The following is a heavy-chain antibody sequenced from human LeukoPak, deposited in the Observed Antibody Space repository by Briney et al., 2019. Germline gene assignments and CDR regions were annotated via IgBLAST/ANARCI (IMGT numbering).Heavy chain of an antibody. CDR3: ASNPGYSGYDIWAG. J-gene: IGHJ4*02. D-gene: IGHD5-12*01. V-gene: IGHV3-21*01. CDR2: ISSSSSYI. CDR1: GFSFSTHS. Sequence: GGSLRLSCAASGFSFSTHSMNWVRQAPGKGLEWVSSISSSSSYIYYADSVKGRFTISRDNAKNSLYLQMNSLRAEDTAVYYCASNPGYSGYDIWAGWGQGTLVTVSS.